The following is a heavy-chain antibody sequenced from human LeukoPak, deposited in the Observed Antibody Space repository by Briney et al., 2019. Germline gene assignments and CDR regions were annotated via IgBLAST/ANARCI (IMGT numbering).Heavy chain of an antibody. J-gene: IGHJ6*03. CDR3: ARDGRDGYNNEYYYYYYMDV. CDR1: GFTFSSYS. V-gene: IGHV3-48*01. D-gene: IGHD5-24*01. Sequence: GSLRLSCAASGFTFSSYSMNWVRQAPGKGLEWVSYISSSSSTIYYADSVKGRFTISRDNAKNSLYLQMNSLRAEDTAVYYCARDGRDGYNNEYYYYYYMDVWGKGTTVTVSS. CDR2: ISSSSSTI.